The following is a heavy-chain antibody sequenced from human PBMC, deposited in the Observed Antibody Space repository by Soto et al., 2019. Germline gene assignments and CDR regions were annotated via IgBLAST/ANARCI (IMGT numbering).Heavy chain of an antibody. V-gene: IGHV5-51*01. CDR3: ARSIYGTGGYYSDY. Sequence: PGEPLKISCKASGYTFTNYWIAWVRQMSGKGLEWVGVIYPDDADTTYGPTFQGQVTIPADKSLNTAYLQWSSLEVSDTAMYFCARSIYGTGGYYSDYWGQGTPVTVSS. CDR1: GYTFTNYW. CDR2: IYPDDADT. J-gene: IGHJ4*02. D-gene: IGHD3-10*01.